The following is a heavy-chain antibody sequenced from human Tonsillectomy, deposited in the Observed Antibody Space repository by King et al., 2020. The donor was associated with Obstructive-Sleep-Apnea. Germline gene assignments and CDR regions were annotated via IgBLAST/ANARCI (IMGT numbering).Heavy chain of an antibody. Sequence: VPLQESGPGLVKPSETLSLTCTVSGGSISSYYWSWLRQPPGKGLEWIGYIYYSGSTNYNPSLKSRVTISVDTSKNQFSLKLSSVTAADTAVYYCARVGIAAAPGAFDIWGQGTMVTVSS. CDR3: ARVGIAAAPGAFDI. CDR1: GGSISSYY. CDR2: IYYSGST. J-gene: IGHJ3*02. D-gene: IGHD6-13*01. V-gene: IGHV4-59*01.